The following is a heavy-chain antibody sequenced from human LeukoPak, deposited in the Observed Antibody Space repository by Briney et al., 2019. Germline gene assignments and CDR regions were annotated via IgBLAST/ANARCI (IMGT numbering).Heavy chain of an antibody. CDR1: GGSISSYY. D-gene: IGHD2-15*01. J-gene: IGHJ4*02. CDR2: IYYSGST. Sequence: PSETLSLTCTVSGGSISSYYWSWIWQPPGKGLEWIGYIYYSGSTNYNPSLKSRVTISVDTSKNQFSLKLSSVTAADTAVYYCAREGYCSGGSCYQSWFDYWGQGTLVTVSS. V-gene: IGHV4-59*01. CDR3: AREGYCSGGSCYQSWFDY.